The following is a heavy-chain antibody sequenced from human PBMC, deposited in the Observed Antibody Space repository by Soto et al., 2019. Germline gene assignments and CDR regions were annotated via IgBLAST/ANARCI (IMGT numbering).Heavy chain of an antibody. CDR3: ARVVPGAEAWFGP. Sequence: ASVKVSCKTSGYTFSNYGITWVRQAPGQPLEWLGWISLYSDGTSYAQKFQGRVSRTTDTSTTTAYMELRSLRSDDTAVYYCARVVPGAEAWFGPWGQGTLVTVSS. J-gene: IGHJ5*02. CDR2: ISLYSDGT. V-gene: IGHV1-18*01. D-gene: IGHD2-2*01. CDR1: GYTFSNYG.